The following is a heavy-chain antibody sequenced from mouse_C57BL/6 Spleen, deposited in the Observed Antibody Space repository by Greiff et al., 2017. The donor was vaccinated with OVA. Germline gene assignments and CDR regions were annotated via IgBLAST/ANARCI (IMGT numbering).Heavy chain of an antibody. J-gene: IGHJ3*01. V-gene: IGHV1-39*01. CDR2: INPNYGTT. D-gene: IGHD2-2*01. CDR3: ARSYGYDPAWFAY. CDR1: GYSFTDYN. Sequence: EVKLVESGPELVKPGASVKISCKASGYSFTDYNMNWVKQSNGKSREWIGVINPNYGTTSYNQKFKGKATLTVDQSSSTAYMQLNSLTSEDSAVYYCARSYGYDPAWFAYWGQGTLVTVSA.